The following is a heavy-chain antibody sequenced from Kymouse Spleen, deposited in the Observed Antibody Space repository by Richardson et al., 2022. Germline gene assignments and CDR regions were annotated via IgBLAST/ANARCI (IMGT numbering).Heavy chain of an antibody. Sequence: QVQLQQWGAGLLKPSETLSLTCAVYGGSFSGYYWSWIRQPPGKGLEWIGEINHSGSTNYNPSLKSRVTISVDTSKNQFSLKLSSVTAADTAVYYCARGGDWAFDYWGQGTLVTVSS. V-gene: IGHV4-34*01. CDR3: ARGGDWAFDY. J-gene: IGHJ4*02. CDR1: GGSFSGYY. CDR2: INHSGST. D-gene: IGHD3-10*01,IGHD3-9*01,IGHD7-27*02.